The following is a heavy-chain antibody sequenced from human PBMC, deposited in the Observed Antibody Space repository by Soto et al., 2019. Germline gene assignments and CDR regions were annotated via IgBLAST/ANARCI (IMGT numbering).Heavy chain of an antibody. V-gene: IGHV4-4*07. CDR1: GGSISSYY. J-gene: IGHJ5*02. CDR2: INNSGRT. CDR3: VRGVVFASGHSNWFDP. Sequence: QVHLQESGPGLVKPSETLSLTCTVSGGSISSYYWSWIRQPAGKGLEWIGRINNSGRTNYKPSLSRRVTMAVDTSQDHLSLKLTSVTAADTAMYYCVRGVVFASGHSNWFDPWGQGDLVTVSS. D-gene: IGHD3-10*01.